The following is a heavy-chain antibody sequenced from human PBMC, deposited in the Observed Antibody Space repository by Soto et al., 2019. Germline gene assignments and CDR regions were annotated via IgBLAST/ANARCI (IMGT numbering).Heavy chain of an antibody. CDR1: GFTFSSYA. D-gene: IGHD6-19*01. J-gene: IGHJ4*02. Sequence: GGSLRLSCAASGFTFSSYAMSWVRQAPGKGLEWVSAISGTGSSTNYADSVEGRFTISRDNSKNTLYLQMSSLRAEDTAVYYCAKAGGIAVPGTHLDYWGQGTLVTVSS. V-gene: IGHV3-23*01. CDR3: AKAGGIAVPGTHLDY. CDR2: ISGTGSST.